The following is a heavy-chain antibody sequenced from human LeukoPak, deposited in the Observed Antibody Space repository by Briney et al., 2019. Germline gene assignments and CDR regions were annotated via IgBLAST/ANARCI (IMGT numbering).Heavy chain of an antibody. CDR3: ARVGNGHFDY. V-gene: IGHV4-34*01. CDR1: GGSFSGYY. CDR2: INHSGST. D-gene: IGHD2-8*01. Sequence: PSETLSLTCAVYGGSFSGYYWSWIRQPPGKGLEWIGEINHSGSTNYNPSLKSRVTISVDTSKNQFSLKLSSVTAADTAVYYCARVGNGHFDYWGQGTLVTVSS. J-gene: IGHJ4*02.